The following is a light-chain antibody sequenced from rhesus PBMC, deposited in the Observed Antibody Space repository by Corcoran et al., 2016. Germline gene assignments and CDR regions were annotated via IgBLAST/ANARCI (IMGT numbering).Light chain of an antibody. J-gene: IGKJ2*01. Sequence: DVVMTQSPLALPITPGQPASISCRSSQSLVNSNGHTYLSWFQQKPGQPPRLLIYKVSNRDSGGPARFSGSGAGTDCTLKISRVEAEDVGVYYCMQYTHIPYSFGQGTKVEIK. CDR3: MQYTHIPYS. CDR2: KVS. CDR1: QSLVNSNGHTY. V-gene: IGKV2-65*01.